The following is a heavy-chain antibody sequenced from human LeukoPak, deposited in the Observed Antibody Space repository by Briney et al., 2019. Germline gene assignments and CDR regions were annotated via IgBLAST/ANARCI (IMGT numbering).Heavy chain of an antibody. CDR3: AREVPYDTSRYYQPFDY. CDR1: GYPFPSYG. D-gene: IGHD3-22*01. Sequence: ASVKVSCKASGYPFPSYGITWVGQAPGQGLEWMDWISAYNGNTNYVQKLQGRVTMTTDTSTSTAYMNLRSLRSDDTAVYYCAREVPYDTSRYYQPFDYWGQGTLVTVSS. CDR2: ISAYNGNT. V-gene: IGHV1-18*01. J-gene: IGHJ4*02.